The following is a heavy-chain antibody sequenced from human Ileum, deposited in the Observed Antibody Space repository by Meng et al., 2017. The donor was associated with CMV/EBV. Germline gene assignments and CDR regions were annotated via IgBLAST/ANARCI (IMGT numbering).Heavy chain of an antibody. CDR3: AKVAGGTYHYFDY. Sequence: GGSVRLSCAASGFTFSTYGMHWVRQAPGKGLEWVAFIHYDGSNKYYTDSVKGRFTISRDNSKNTLYLQMNSLRPEDTAVYFCAKVAGGTYHYFDYWGQGTLVTVSS. D-gene: IGHD1-26*01. CDR1: GFTFSTYG. J-gene: IGHJ4*02. V-gene: IGHV3-30*02. CDR2: IHYDGSNK.